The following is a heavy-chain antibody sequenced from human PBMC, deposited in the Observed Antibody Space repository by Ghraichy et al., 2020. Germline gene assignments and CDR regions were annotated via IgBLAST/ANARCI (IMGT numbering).Heavy chain of an antibody. CDR2: IYYSGSA. CDR3: ARQSDSGTFPFEAFDI. V-gene: IGHV4-39*01. D-gene: IGHD1-26*01. CDR1: GGSISSDFYY. Sequence: SEPLSLTCTVSGGSISSDFYYWGWIRQPPGKGLEWIGSIYYSGSAYYKSSLKSRVTISVDTSKNQFSLKVNSATAADTAVYFCARQSDSGTFPFEAFDIWGPGAVVTVSS. J-gene: IGHJ3*02.